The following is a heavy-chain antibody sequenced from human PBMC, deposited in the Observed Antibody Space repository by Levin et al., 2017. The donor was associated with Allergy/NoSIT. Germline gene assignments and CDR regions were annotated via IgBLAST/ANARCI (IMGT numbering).Heavy chain of an antibody. CDR2: IWYDGSNT. J-gene: IGHJ4*02. CDR1: GFAFHGNA. V-gene: IGHV3-33*01. D-gene: IGHD4-17*01. CDR3: ARDWVTRRLDY. Sequence: SCAASGFAFHGNAMHWVRQAPGKGLEWVAVIWYDGSNTYYADSVKGRFTISRDNSRNTLYLEMNSLRAEDTAVYYCARDWVTRRLDYWGQGSLVTVSS.